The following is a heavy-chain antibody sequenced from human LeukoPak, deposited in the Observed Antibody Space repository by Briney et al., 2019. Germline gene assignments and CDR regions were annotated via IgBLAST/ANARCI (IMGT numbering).Heavy chain of an antibody. V-gene: IGHV1-18*01. D-gene: IGHD6-19*01. CDR1: GYTFTTYG. CDR2: ISPYNGNT. J-gene: IGHJ4*02. Sequence: ASVKVSCKASGYTFTTYGISWVRQAPGQGLEWMGWISPYNGNTNYAQKLQGRVTMTTDTSTSTAYMELRSLTSDDTAIYYCARSGSSGWYVGSFDYWGQGTLVTVSS. CDR3: ARSGSSGWYVGSFDY.